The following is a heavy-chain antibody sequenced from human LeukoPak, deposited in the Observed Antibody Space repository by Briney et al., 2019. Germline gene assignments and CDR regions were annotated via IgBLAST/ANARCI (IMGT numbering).Heavy chain of an antibody. J-gene: IGHJ3*02. CDR2: MNPNNGNT. D-gene: IGHD1-14*01. CDR3: ASGNRKDPSAMDAFDI. CDR1: GYTFTSYD. V-gene: IGHV1-8*01. Sequence: ASVKVSCKASGYTFTSYDINWVRQATGQGLEWMGWMNPNNGNTGYAQKFQGRVTMTRNTSISTAYMELSSLRSEDTAVYYCASGNRKDPSAMDAFDIWGQGTMVTVSS.